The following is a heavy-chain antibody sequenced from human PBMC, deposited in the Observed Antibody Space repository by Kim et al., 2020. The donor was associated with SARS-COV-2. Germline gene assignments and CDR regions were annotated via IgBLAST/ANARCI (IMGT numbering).Heavy chain of an antibody. J-gene: IGHJ4*01. CDR1: GGSVSSGSYY. CDR3: ARGSVVPAAIPFDY. D-gene: IGHD2-2*02. Sequence: SETLSLTCTVSGGSVSSGSYYWSWIRQPPGKGLEWIGYIYYSGSTNYNPSLKSRVTISVDTSKNQFSLKLSSVTAADTAVYYCARGSVVPAAIPFDYWG. CDR2: IYYSGST. V-gene: IGHV4-61*01.